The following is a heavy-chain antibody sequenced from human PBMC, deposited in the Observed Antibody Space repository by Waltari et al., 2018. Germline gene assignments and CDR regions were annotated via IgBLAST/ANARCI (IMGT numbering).Heavy chain of an antibody. D-gene: IGHD4-17*01. V-gene: IGHV4-34*01. CDR1: GGSFSGNS. CDR3: ASAPRVRFPAIDY. CDR2: INHSGST. J-gene: IGHJ4*02. Sequence: QVQLKQWGAALLKPSEPLSLTCAVYGGSFSGNSWSWLRQPHGKGLEWIGEINHSGSTNYNPSLKSRVTISVDTSKNQFSLKLSSVTAADTAVYYCASAPRVRFPAIDYWGQGTLVTVSS.